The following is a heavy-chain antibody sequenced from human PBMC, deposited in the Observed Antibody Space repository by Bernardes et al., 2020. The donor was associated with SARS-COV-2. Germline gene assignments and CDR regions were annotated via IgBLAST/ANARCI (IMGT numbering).Heavy chain of an antibody. V-gene: IGHV4-39*01. J-gene: IGHJ3*02. CDR2: IYYGGGA. D-gene: IGHD3-10*02. CDR3: ARLVPDRVFGELSGGLSSCDI. Sequence: SETLSLTCTGSGGSISSSRDCWGWIRQSPGRGLEWIGSIYYGGGAYYNPSLKSRVTISIDASNNQFSLRVSSVTAADTAVYYCARLVPDRVFGELSGGLSSCDIWGRGTVVTVAS. CDR1: GGSISSSRDC.